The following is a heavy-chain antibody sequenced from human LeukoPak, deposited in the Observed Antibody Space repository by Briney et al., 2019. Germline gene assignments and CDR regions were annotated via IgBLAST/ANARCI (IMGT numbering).Heavy chain of an antibody. CDR1: GGSISSYY. CDR3: ARDRAYYGTDV. V-gene: IGHV4-59*01. Sequence: PSETLSLTCTVSGGSISSYYWSWIRQPPGKGLEWIGYIYYSGTTNYNPSLKSRVTISVDTSKNQFSLQLRSVTAADTAVYYCARDRAYYGTDVWGQGTTVTVSS. CDR2: IYYSGTT. D-gene: IGHD3-10*01. J-gene: IGHJ6*02.